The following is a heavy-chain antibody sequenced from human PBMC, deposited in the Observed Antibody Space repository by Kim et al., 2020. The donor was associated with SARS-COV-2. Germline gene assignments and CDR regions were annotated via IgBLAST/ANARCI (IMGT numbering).Heavy chain of an antibody. D-gene: IGHD5-18*01. CDR3: TRGGAGYSLSSYFDY. J-gene: IGHJ4*02. V-gene: IGHV3-49*03. CDR2: ISSKACGWTT. CDR1: GFTFGGYD. Sequence: GGSLRLSCTASGFTFGGYDMSWFRQAPGKGLEWVGFISSKACGWTTEYAASVKGRFTISRDDSHSIAYLQMNSLKTEDTAVYYCTRGGAGYSLSSYFDYWGQGTLVTVSS.